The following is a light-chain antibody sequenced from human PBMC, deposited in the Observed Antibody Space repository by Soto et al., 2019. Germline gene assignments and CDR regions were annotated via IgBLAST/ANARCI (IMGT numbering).Light chain of an antibody. V-gene: IGLV2-8*01. J-gene: IGLJ1*01. CDR3: SSYAGSNNFEV. Sequence: SVLTQPPSASGSPGQSVTISCTGTSSDVGGYNYVSWYQQHPGKAPKLMIYEVSKRPSGVPDRFSGSKSGNTASLTVSGLQAEDEADYYCSSYAGSNNFEVFGTGTKVIVL. CDR2: EVS. CDR1: SSDVGGYNY.